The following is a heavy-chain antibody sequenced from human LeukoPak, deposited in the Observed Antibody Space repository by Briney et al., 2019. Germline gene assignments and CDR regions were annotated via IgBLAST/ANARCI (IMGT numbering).Heavy chain of an antibody. V-gene: IGHV3-21*01. CDR3: ARDQATTYYDYVWGSYRSPDFDY. J-gene: IGHJ4*02. Sequence: GGSLRLSCAASGFTFSSYSMNWVRQAPGKGLEWVPSISSSSSYIYYADSVKGRFTISRDNAKNSLYLQMNSLRAEDTAVYYCARDQATTYYDYVWGSYRSPDFDYWGQGTLVTVSS. CDR2: ISSSSSYI. CDR1: GFTFSSYS. D-gene: IGHD3-16*02.